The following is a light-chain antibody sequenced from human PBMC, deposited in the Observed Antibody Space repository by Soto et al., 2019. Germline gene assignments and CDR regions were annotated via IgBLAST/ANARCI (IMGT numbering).Light chain of an antibody. CDR2: WAS. CDR3: QQYYSSPFT. J-gene: IGKJ3*01. CDR1: RTVLSSSNNKNF. V-gene: IGKV4-1*01. Sequence: DIVMTQSPDSLAVSLGERATINCKSSRTVLSSSNNKNFLAWYQKKVGQPPRLLIYWASTRDSGVPDRFSGSGSWTDFTLTISSLQAEDVAVYYCQQYYSSPFTFGPGTKVDIK.